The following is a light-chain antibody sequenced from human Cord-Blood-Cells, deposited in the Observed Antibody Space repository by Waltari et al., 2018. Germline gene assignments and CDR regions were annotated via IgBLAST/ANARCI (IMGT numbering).Light chain of an antibody. J-gene: IGKJ3*01. CDR1: QDISNY. Sequence: DIQMTQSPSYLSASVGDRVTINCQASQDISNYLNWYQQKPGKSPKLLIYDASNLETGVPSRFSGSGSGTDFTFTISSLQPEDIATYYCQQYDNLPFTFGPGTKVDIK. V-gene: IGKV1-33*01. CDR3: QQYDNLPFT. CDR2: DAS.